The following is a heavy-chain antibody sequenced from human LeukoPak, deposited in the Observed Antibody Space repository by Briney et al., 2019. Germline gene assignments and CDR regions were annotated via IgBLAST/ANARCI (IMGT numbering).Heavy chain of an antibody. Sequence: ASVKVSCKASGYTFTSYYMHWVPQAPGQGLEWMGIIKSSGSSTSYAQKFQGRATMTRDTSTSTVYMELSSLRSEDTAVYYCARGNPIDHWGQGTLVTVSS. V-gene: IGHV1-46*01. CDR2: IKSSGSST. CDR3: ARGNPIDH. CDR1: GYTFTSYY. J-gene: IGHJ4*02. D-gene: IGHD1-14*01.